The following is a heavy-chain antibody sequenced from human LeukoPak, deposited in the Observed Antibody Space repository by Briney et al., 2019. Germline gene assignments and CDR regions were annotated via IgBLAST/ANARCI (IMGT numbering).Heavy chain of an antibody. J-gene: IGHJ6*02. CDR2: INHSGST. Sequence: KPSETLSLTCAVYGGSFSGYYWSWIRQPPRKGLEWIGEINHSGSTNYNPSLKSRVTISVDTSKNQFSLKLSSVTAADTAVYYCARARTRYYYDSSGYYHKEYYGMDVWGQGTTVTVSS. V-gene: IGHV4-34*01. D-gene: IGHD3-22*01. CDR1: GGSFSGYY. CDR3: ARARTRYYYDSSGYYHKEYYGMDV.